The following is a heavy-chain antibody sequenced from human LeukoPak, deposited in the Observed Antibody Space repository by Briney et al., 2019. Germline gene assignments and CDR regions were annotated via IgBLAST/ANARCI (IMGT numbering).Heavy chain of an antibody. V-gene: IGHV3-21*01. J-gene: IGHJ4*02. D-gene: IGHD5-18*01. CDR1: GFTFSSPR. CDR2: ISRTSSYI. Sequence: GGSLRLSCTASGFTFSSPRMNWVRQAPGEGLEWVSSISRTSSYIYYADPVKGRFSISRDNARNSLYLQMNSLRAEDTAVYCCARFQLGYSYGRVFDYWGQGTLVTVSS. CDR3: ARFQLGYSYGRVFDY.